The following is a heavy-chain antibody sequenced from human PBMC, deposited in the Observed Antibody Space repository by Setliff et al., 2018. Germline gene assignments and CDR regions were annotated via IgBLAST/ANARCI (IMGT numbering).Heavy chain of an antibody. Sequence: PSETLSLTCTVSGGSISPYFWSWIRQPPGKGLEWIGYIYHNGNTNFNPSLKTRLTMSVDTSKNQFALNLRSLTAADTAVYYCVRDRTAYSYGLDVWGQGTTVTVSS. D-gene: IGHD5-18*01. CDR2: IYHNGNT. V-gene: IGHV4-59*01. CDR3: VRDRTAYSYGLDV. CDR1: GGSISPYF. J-gene: IGHJ6*02.